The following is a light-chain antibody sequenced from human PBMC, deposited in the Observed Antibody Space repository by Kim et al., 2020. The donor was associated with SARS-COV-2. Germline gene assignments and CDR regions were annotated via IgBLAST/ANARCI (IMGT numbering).Light chain of an antibody. CDR1: RVGGKN. CDR3: HVWDTSSDRGV. CDR2: NDN. Sequence: SYELTQPPSVSVAPGTTATISCGGDRVGGKNVHWYQQKPGQTPVVVIYNDNGRPSGIPERFSGSNSGDTATLTISRVEAGDEADYYCHVWDTSSDRGVFGGGTKLTVL. V-gene: IGLV3-21*04. J-gene: IGLJ2*01.